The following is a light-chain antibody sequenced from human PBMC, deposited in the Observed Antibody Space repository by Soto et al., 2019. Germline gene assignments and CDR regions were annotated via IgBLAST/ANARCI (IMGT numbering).Light chain of an antibody. V-gene: IGKV3-20*01. Sequence: SVWPQSPVTLSLYPGERATLSWRPSQSVSSSHLAWYQHKPGQAPRLLSYAASSRATGSPDRFSGGGSGTDFTLTISRLEPEDFAVYYCQHYGYSPITFGQGTRLENK. CDR1: QSVSSSH. J-gene: IGKJ5*01. CDR2: AAS. CDR3: QHYGYSPIT.